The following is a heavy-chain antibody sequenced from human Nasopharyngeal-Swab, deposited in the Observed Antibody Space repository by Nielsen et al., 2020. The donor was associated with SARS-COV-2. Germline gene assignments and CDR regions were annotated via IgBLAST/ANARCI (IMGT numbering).Heavy chain of an antibody. CDR2: IIPMFDTA. CDR3: AGGYSSNWGDELDYFDH. D-gene: IGHD7-27*01. Sequence: SVKVSCKPSGGTFSSYAISWMRQAPGQGLEWMGGIIPMFDTAKYAQKFQDRVTISADESTSTAYMELSSLRSEDTAVYYCAGGYSSNWGDELDYFDHWGQGTQVTVSS. V-gene: IGHV1-69*13. CDR1: GGTFSSYA. J-gene: IGHJ4*02.